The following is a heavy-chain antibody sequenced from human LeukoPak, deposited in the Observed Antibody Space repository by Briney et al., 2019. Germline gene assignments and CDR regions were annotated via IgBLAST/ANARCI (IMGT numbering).Heavy chain of an antibody. V-gene: IGHV1-2*02. CDR2: INPQSGGT. D-gene: IGHD1-26*01. Sequence: ASVKVSCKASGYTFTAYYMHWVRQAPGQGLEYMGWINPQSGGTNNAQKFQGRVTMTRGTSISTAYMDLSRLRSDDTAVYYCARSASGSYWNFQHWGQGTLVTVSS. CDR1: GYTFTAYY. J-gene: IGHJ1*01. CDR3: ARSASGSYWNFQH.